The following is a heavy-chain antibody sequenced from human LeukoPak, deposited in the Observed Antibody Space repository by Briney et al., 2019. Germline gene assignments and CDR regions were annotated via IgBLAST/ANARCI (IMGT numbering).Heavy chain of an antibody. V-gene: IGHV3-48*03. D-gene: IGHD2-2*01. CDR1: GFTSFSYD. Sequence: PGGSLRLSCALSGFTSFSYDMNWLRQAPGKGLEWVSYVSANGDTIYYADSVRGRFTISIDNAKNSLFLLMNSLRAEDTAVYHWVSAYAGLLHFGAQGTLVTVSS. CDR2: VSANGDTI. CDR3: VSAYAGLLHF. J-gene: IGHJ4*02.